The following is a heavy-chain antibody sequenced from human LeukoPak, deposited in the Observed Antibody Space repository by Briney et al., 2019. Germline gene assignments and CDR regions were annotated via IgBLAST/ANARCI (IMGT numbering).Heavy chain of an antibody. J-gene: IGHJ4*02. V-gene: IGHV3-33*08. CDR3: ARGRGGLCDY. D-gene: IGHD3-16*01. CDR1: GFTFSSYS. CDR2: IWYDGSNK. Sequence: PGGSLRLSCAASGFTFSSYSMNWVRQAPGKGLEWVAVIWYDGSNKYYADSVKVRFTISRDNSKNTLYLQMNSPRAEDTAVYYCARGRGGLCDYWGQGTLVTVSS.